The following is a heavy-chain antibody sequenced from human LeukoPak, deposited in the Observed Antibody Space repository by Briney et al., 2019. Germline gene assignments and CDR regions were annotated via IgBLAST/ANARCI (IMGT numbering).Heavy chain of an antibody. CDR3: ARLVDDDSGTYWFYFDS. Sequence: ASVKVSCKASGYNLTGYHIHWVRQAPGQGLEWMGWINPKSGGTKYAQKFQDWVTMTRDTSINTAYMELNRLRSDDTAVYYCARLVDDDSGTYWFYFDSWGQGTLVTVSS. CDR2: INPKSGGT. D-gene: IGHD1-26*01. V-gene: IGHV1-2*04. CDR1: GYNLTGYH. J-gene: IGHJ4*02.